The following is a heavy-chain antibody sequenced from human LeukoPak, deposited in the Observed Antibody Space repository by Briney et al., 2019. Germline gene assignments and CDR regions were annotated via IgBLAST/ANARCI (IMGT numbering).Heavy chain of an antibody. V-gene: IGHV3-30-3*01. CDR1: GFTFSSYA. D-gene: IGHD3-22*01. CDR2: ISYDGSNK. CDR3: ARVTYYYDSSGYYSTPLYYFDY. J-gene: IGHJ4*02. Sequence: GGSLRLSCAASGFTFSSYAMHWVRQAPGKGLEWVAVISYDGSNKYYADSVKGRLTISRDNSKNTLYLQMNSLRAEDTAVYYCARVTYYYDSSGYYSTPLYYFDYWGQGTLVTVSS.